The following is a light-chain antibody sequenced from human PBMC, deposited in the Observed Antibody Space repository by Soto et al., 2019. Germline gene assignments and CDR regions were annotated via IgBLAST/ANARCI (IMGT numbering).Light chain of an antibody. CDR1: SSDVGGYNY. CDR2: DVS. V-gene: IGLV2-14*01. J-gene: IGLJ2*01. Sequence: QSALTQPASVSGSPGQSITISCTGTSSDVGGYNYVSWYQQHPGKAPKLMIYDVSNRPSEVSNRFSGSKSGNTASLTISGLQAEDEADYYRSSYTSSSTVVFGGGTKLTVL. CDR3: SSYTSSSTVV.